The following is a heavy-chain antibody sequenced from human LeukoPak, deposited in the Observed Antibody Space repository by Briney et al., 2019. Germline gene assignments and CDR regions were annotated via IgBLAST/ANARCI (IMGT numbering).Heavy chain of an antibody. CDR1: GFTFSSYG. CDR3: AKVSGYYLRPIFDY. J-gene: IGHJ4*02. D-gene: IGHD3-3*01. V-gene: IGHV3-30*18. Sequence: GGSLRLSCAASGFTFSSYGMNWVRQAPGKGLEWVAVISYDGSNKYYADSVKGRFTISRDNSKNTLYLQMNSLRAEDTAVYYCAKVSGYYLRPIFDYWGQGTLVTVSS. CDR2: ISYDGSNK.